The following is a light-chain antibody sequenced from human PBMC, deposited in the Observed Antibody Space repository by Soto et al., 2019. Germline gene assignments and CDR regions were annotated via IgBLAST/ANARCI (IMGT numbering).Light chain of an antibody. CDR2: DAS. V-gene: IGKV1-5*01. CDR3: QQYNSYSEA. Sequence: DIQMTQSPSTLSASVGDRVTITCRASQSISRSLAWYQQKPGKAPSLLIYDASSLEGGVPSRFSGSGFGTEFTLIITNLQPSDFATYYCQQYNSYSEAFGQGTKVELK. CDR1: QSISRS. J-gene: IGKJ1*01.